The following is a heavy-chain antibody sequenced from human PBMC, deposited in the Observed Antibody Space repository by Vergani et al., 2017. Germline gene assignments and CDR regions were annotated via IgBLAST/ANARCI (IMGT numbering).Heavy chain of an antibody. J-gene: IGHJ5*02. D-gene: IGHD6-13*01. V-gene: IGHV4-59*02. Sequence: QAQLQESGPGLVKPSETLSLTCHVFGVSVTDYNCNWIRQAPGKGLGGIGSLSTTGGATHASHNPALKSRVSISVDTSKSQFSLRLTSVTAADSAIYYCAGDTHSWQRADRWGQGLLVSVSS. CDR1: GVSVTDYN. CDR3: AGDTHSWQRADR. CDR2: LSTTGGA.